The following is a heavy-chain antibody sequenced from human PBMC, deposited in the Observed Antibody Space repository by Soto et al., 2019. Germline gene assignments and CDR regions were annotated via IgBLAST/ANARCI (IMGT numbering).Heavy chain of an antibody. J-gene: IGHJ4*02. V-gene: IGHV1-24*01. CDR2: FDPEDGET. D-gene: IGHD3-22*01. CDR1: GYTLTELS. CDR3: TTVDCYDSSGPYSDY. Sequence: ASVKVSCKVSGYTLTELSMHWVRQAPGKGLEWMGGFDPEDGETIYAQKFQGRVTMTEDTSTDTAYMELSSLRSEDTAVYYCTTVDCYDSSGPYSDYWGQGTLVTVSS.